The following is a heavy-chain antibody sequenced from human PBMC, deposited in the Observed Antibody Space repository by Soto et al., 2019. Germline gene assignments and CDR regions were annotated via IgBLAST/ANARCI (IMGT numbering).Heavy chain of an antibody. CDR1: GGTFSSYA. CDR2: IIPIFGTA. V-gene: IGHV1-69*01. Sequence: QVQLVQSGAEVKKPGSSVKVSCKASGGTFSSYAISWVRQAPGQGLEWMGGIIPIFGTANYAQKFQGRVTITADESTSTAYMELSSLRSEDTAVYYCAASFGELSTISYYGMDVRGQGTTVTVSS. J-gene: IGHJ6*02. CDR3: AASFGELSTISYYGMDV. D-gene: IGHD3-10*01.